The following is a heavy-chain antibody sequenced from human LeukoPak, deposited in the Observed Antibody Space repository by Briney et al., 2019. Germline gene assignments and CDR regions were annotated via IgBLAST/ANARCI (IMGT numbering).Heavy chain of an antibody. D-gene: IGHD2-15*01. V-gene: IGHV1-69*13. J-gene: IGHJ4*02. CDR3: ATLDRGSEGAFDY. CDR1: GGTLSSYA. CDR2: IIPIFGTA. Sequence: GASVKVSCKASGGTLSSYAISWVRQAPGQGLEWMGGIIPIFGTANYAQKFQGRVTITADESTSTAYMELSSLRSEDTAVYYCATLDRGSEGAFDYWGQGTLVTVSS.